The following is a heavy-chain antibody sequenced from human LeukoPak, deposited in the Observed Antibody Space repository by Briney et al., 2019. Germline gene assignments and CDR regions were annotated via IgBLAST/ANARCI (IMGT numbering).Heavy chain of an antibody. CDR1: GGTFSSYA. CDR3: ARGVYYGFWSGYYTPPPLRY. D-gene: IGHD3-3*01. V-gene: IGHV1-69*13. Sequence: SVKVSCKASGGTFSSYAISWVRQAPGQGLEWMGGIIPIFGTANYAQKFQGRVTITADESTSTAYMELTSLSSEDTAVYYCARGVYYGFWSGYYTPPPLRYWGQGTLVTVSS. CDR2: IIPIFGTA. J-gene: IGHJ4*02.